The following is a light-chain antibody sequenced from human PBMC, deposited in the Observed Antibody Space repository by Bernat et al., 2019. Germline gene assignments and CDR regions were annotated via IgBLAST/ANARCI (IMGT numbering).Light chain of an antibody. CDR3: QQYRSYPLT. Sequence: DIQMTQSPSSMSASIGDTVTITCRASKDISNYLAWFQQKPGKAPKSLIYSASNLESGVPSKFSGSASGTEFTLTISSLQPEDSATYYCQQYRSYPLTFGGGTKVEIK. CDR2: SAS. CDR1: KDISNY. V-gene: IGKV1-16*02. J-gene: IGKJ4*01.